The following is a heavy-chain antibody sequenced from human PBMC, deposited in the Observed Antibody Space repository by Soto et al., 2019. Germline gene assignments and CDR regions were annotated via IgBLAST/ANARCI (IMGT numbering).Heavy chain of an antibody. V-gene: IGHV1-3*05. J-gene: IGHJ4*02. CDR1: GYTFTSYA. Sequence: QVQLVQSGAEEKKPGASVKVSCRASGYTFTSYALHWVRQAPGQRLEWMGWINAGNGNTKYSQKFQGRVTITRATSASTAHMELSSLRSEDTAVYYCARGDLLLADYWGQGTLVTVSS. D-gene: IGHD1-26*01. CDR3: ARGDLLLADY. CDR2: INAGNGNT.